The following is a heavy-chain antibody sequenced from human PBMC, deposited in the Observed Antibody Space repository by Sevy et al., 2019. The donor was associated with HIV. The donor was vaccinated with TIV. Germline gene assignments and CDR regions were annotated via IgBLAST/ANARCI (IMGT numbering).Heavy chain of an antibody. CDR3: ARVVEPAGIDPYYYGVDV. Sequence: ASVKVSCKASGYTFTDYYIHWVRQAPGQGLEWMGWINPKSGGTKYAQKFHGRVTMTRDTYISTAYMELSRLRSDDTAVYYCARVVEPAGIDPYYYGVDVWGPGATVTVSS. V-gene: IGHV1-2*02. CDR1: GYTFTDYY. CDR2: INPKSGGT. J-gene: IGHJ6*02. D-gene: IGHD2-2*02.